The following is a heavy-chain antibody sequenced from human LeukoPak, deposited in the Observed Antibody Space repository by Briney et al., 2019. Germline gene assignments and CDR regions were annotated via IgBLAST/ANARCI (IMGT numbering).Heavy chain of an antibody. CDR1: GFTFSDYY. V-gene: IGHV3-11*04. CDR2: ISTSGSTI. Sequence: MTGGSLRLSCAASGFTFSDYYMSWIRQAPGKGLQWVSYISTSGSTIHYADSVKGRFTISRDNAKNSLYLQMNSLRAEDTAVYYCARDSRSEHIRYFDLWGRGTLVTVSS. J-gene: IGHJ2*01. CDR3: ARDSRSEHIRYFDL. D-gene: IGHD2-21*01.